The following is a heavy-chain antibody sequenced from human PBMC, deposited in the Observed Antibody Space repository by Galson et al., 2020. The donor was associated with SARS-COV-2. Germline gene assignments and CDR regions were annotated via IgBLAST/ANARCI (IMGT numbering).Heavy chain of an antibody. CDR3: ARLYSSGWWDSFDY. CDR2: IYYSGST. V-gene: IGHV4-59*08. J-gene: IGHJ4*02. CDR1: GGPISSYY. Sequence: ASETLSLTCTVSGGPISSYYWSWIRQPPGKGLEWIGYIYYSGSTNYNPSLKSRVTISVDTSKNQFSLKLSSVTAADTAVYYCARLYSSGWWDSFDYWGQGTLVPVSS. D-gene: IGHD6-19*01.